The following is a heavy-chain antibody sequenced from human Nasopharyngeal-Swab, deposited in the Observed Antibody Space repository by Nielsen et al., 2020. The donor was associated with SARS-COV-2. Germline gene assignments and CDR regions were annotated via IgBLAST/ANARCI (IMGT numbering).Heavy chain of an antibody. V-gene: IGHV3-30-3*01. Sequence: GGSLSLSCAASGFTFSSYAMHWVRQAPGKVLEWVAVISYDGSNKYYADSVKGRFTISRDNSKNSLYLQMNSLRTEDTALYYCAKDGPDTAMVAAPNYYYYYGMDVWGQGTTVTVSS. D-gene: IGHD5-18*01. CDR2: ISYDGSNK. CDR3: AKDGPDTAMVAAPNYYYYYGMDV. J-gene: IGHJ6*02. CDR1: GFTFSSYA.